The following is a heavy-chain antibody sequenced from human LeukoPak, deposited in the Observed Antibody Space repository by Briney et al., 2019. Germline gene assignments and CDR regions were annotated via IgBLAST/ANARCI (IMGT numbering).Heavy chain of an antibody. V-gene: IGHV4-4*07. Sequence: SGTLSLTCTVSGGSISSYYWSWLRQPAGKGLEWIGRIYTSGSTNYNPSLKSRVTMSVDTSKNQFYLKLSSVTAADTAVYYCAREFRQSSDYYYYYMDVWGKGTTVTVSS. CDR3: AREFRQSSDYYYYYMDV. D-gene: IGHD3-10*01. J-gene: IGHJ6*03. CDR1: GGSISSYY. CDR2: IYTSGST.